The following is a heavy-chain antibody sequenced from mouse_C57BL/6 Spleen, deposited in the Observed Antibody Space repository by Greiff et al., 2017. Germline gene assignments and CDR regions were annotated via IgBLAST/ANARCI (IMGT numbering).Heavy chain of an antibody. CDR2: INPSSGYT. Sequence: VQLVESGAELAKPGASVKLSCKASGYTFTSYWMHWVKQRPGQGLEWIGYINPSSGYTKYNQKFKDKATLTADKSSSTAYMQLSSLTYEDSAVYYCARYYGSSYDYFDYWGQGTTLTVSS. J-gene: IGHJ2*01. CDR1: GYTFTSYW. D-gene: IGHD1-1*01. V-gene: IGHV1-7*01. CDR3: ARYYGSSYDYFDY.